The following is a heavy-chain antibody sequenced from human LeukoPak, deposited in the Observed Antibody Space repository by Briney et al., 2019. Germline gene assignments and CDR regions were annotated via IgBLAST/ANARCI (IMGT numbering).Heavy chain of an antibody. Sequence: SETLSLTCTVSGASINSGDHYWSWIRQPPGKGLEWIGYIYYSGSTYFNPSLKSRATISIATSKQQFSLNLNSVTAADTAVYYCARGATDTVPFLPRDAFDIWGQGTLVTVSS. CDR3: ARGATDTVPFLPRDAFDI. CDR2: IYYSGST. J-gene: IGHJ3*02. D-gene: IGHD4-17*01. CDR1: GASINSGDHY. V-gene: IGHV4-30-4*08.